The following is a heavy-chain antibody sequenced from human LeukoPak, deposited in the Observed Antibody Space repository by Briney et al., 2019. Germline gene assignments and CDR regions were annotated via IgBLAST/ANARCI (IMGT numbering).Heavy chain of an antibody. CDR1: GFTFSSYS. J-gene: IGHJ1*01. Sequence: RGSLRLSCAASGFTFSSYSMNWVRQAPGKGLEWVSSISSSSSYIYYADSVKGRFTISRDNAKNSLYLQMSSLRSEDTAVYYCARGRSHYSSGYYYAIPYAPPPPAFQHWGQGTLVTVSS. CDR3: ARGRSHYSSGYYYAIPYAPPPPAFQH. CDR2: ISSSSSYI. V-gene: IGHV3-21*04. D-gene: IGHD3-22*01.